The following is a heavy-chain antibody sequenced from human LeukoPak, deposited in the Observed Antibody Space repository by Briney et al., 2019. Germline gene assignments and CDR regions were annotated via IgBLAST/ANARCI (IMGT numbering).Heavy chain of an antibody. CDR2: INPNSGGT. J-gene: IGHJ4*02. D-gene: IGHD3-22*01. Sequence: ASVKVSCKASGYTFTGYYMHWVRQAPGQGLEWMGWINPNSGGTNCAQKFQGRVTMTRDTSISTAYMELSRLRSDDTAVYYCARALKAKYYYDSSGSSSLGYWGQGTLVTVSS. CDR3: ARALKAKYYYDSSGSSSLGY. CDR1: GYTFTGYY. V-gene: IGHV1-2*02.